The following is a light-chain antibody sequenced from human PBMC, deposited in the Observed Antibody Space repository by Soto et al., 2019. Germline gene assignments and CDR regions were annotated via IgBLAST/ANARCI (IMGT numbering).Light chain of an antibody. CDR2: GAS. CDR3: QQLYSTPYT. Sequence: DIPMTQSPSSLSASVGDRVTITCRSSQNINNYLNWYQQKPGEAPQLLIYGASTLQSGGPSRFSGSGSGTDFTLSISSLQPEDFAVYYCQQLYSTPYTFGPGTNVDMK. J-gene: IGKJ3*01. V-gene: IGKV1-39*01. CDR1: QNINNY.